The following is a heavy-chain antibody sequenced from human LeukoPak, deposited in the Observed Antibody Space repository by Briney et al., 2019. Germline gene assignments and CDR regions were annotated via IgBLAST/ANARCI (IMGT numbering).Heavy chain of an antibody. CDR3: ARDPSNPPYSSSSRPDY. CDR1: GFTFSSYA. Sequence: GGSLRLSCAASGFTFSSYAMHWVRQAPGKGLEWVAVISYDGSNKYYADSVKGRFTISRDNSKNTLYLQMNSLRAEDTAVYYCARDPSNPPYSSSSRPDYWGQGTLVTVSS. J-gene: IGHJ4*02. D-gene: IGHD6-6*01. V-gene: IGHV3-30-3*01. CDR2: ISYDGSNK.